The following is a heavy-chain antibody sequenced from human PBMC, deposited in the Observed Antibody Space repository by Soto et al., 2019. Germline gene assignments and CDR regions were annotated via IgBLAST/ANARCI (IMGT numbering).Heavy chain of an antibody. V-gene: IGHV4-59*01. D-gene: IGHD2-2*01. CDR3: AREDIVLVPAAMSNYYYYYGMDV. CDR2: IYYSGST. Sequence: SETLSLTCTVSGGSISSYYWSWIRQPPGKGLEWIGYIYYSGSTNYNPSLKSRVTISVDTSKNQFSLKLSSVTAADTAVYYCAREDIVLVPAAMSNYYYYYGMDVWGQGTTVTVSS. J-gene: IGHJ6*02. CDR1: GGSISSYY.